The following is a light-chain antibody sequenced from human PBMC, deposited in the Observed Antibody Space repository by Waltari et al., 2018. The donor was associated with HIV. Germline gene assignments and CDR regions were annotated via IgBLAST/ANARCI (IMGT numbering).Light chain of an antibody. Sequence: QSALTQPASVSGSPGQSITISCTETSGDVDKYTLVPWYQQYTGRAPKPLIHEVTKRPSGVSNRFSGSKSGNTASLTISDLQAEDEAKYYCCSYGNSGTFVLFGGGTRVTV. V-gene: IGLV2-23*02. CDR1: SGDVDKYTL. J-gene: IGLJ2*01. CDR3: CSYGNSGTFVL. CDR2: EVT.